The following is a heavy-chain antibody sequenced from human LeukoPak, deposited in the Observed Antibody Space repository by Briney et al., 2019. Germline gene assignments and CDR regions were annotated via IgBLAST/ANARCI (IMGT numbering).Heavy chain of an antibody. CDR1: GGTFSSYA. CDR2: IIPIFGTA. D-gene: IGHD3-22*01. J-gene: IGHJ6*02. CDR3: ARRPAYDSRGPNYYYGMDV. Sequence: SVKVSCKASGGTFSSYAISWVRQAPGQGLEWMGGIIPIFGTANYAQKFQGRVTITADESTSTAYMELSSLRSEDSAVYYCARRPAYDSRGPNYYYGMDVWGQGTTVTVSS. V-gene: IGHV1-69*13.